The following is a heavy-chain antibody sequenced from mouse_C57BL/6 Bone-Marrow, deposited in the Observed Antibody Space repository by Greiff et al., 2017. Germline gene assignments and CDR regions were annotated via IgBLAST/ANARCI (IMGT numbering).Heavy chain of an antibody. V-gene: IGHV3-6*01. D-gene: IGHD4-1*01. Sequence: VQLQQSGPGLVKPSQSLSLTCSVTGYSITSGYYWNWIRQFPGNKLEWMGYISYDGSNNYNPSLKNRISITRDTSKNQFFLKLNSVTTEDTATYYCAREGTGFDYWGQGTTLTVSS. CDR1: GYSITSGYY. J-gene: IGHJ2*01. CDR3: AREGTGFDY. CDR2: ISYDGSN.